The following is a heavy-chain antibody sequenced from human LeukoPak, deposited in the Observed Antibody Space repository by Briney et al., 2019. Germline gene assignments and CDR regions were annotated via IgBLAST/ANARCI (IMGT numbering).Heavy chain of an antibody. CDR3: ARHTYCLGGSCYVDN. CDR2: ISQSGST. J-gene: IGHJ4*02. D-gene: IGHD2-15*01. CDR1: GYSINSGYY. Sequence: PSETLSLTCAVSGYSINSGYYWGWIRQPPGKGLEWIGSISQSGSTYYRASLKSRVTMSMDTSKNQFYLKLRSVTAADTAVYYCARHTYCLGGSCYVDNWGQGTLVTVSS. V-gene: IGHV4-38-2*01.